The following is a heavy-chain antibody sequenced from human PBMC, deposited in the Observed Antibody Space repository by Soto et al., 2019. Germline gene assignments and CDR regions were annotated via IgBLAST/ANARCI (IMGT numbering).Heavy chain of an antibody. V-gene: IGHV1-8*01. CDR2: MNPNSGET. J-gene: IGHJ5*02. Sequence: QEQLVQSGAEVKKPGASVKVSCKTSGYTFTDYDINWVRQATGKGLEWIGWMNPNSGETGYAQKLQGRVTMTSSAALSTAYLELSSLRSEDTAVYYFARGAVAARPRWYNWFDPWGQGTLVTVSS. D-gene: IGHD6-19*01. CDR1: GYTFTDYD. CDR3: ARGAVAARPRWYNWFDP.